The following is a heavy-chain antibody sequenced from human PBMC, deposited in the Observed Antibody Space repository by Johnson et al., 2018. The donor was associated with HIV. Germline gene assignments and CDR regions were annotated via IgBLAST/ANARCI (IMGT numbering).Heavy chain of an antibody. V-gene: IGHV3-11*04. J-gene: IGHJ3*02. D-gene: IGHD1-14*01. CDR2: ISSSGSTI. CDR1: GFTFSDYY. Sequence: QVQLVESGGGLVKPGGSLRLSCAASGFTFSDYYMSWIRQAPGKGLEWVSYISSSGSTIYYADSVMGRFTISRDNAKNSLFLQMNSLRTEDTAMYYCASSELATMDNAFDIWGRGTMVTVSS. CDR3: ASSELATMDNAFDI.